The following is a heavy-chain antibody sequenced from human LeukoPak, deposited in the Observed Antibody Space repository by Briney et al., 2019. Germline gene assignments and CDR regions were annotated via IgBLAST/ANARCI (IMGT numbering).Heavy chain of an antibody. D-gene: IGHD6-19*01. J-gene: IGHJ4*02. Sequence: GGSLRLSCVASGIDVSTDYITWVRQAPGKGLEWVAVISYDGSNKYYADSVKGRFTISRDNSKNTLYLQMNSLRAEDTAVYYCAKDPRGRGQWLVKLRYFDYWGQGTLVTVSS. CDR3: AKDPRGRGQWLVKLRYFDY. V-gene: IGHV3-30*18. CDR2: ISYDGSNK. CDR1: GIDVSTDY.